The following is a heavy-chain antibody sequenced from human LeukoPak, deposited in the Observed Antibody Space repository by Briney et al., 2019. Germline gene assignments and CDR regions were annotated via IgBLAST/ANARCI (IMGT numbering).Heavy chain of an antibody. V-gene: IGHV3-15*01. Sequence: GGSLRLSCAASGFTFSNAWMSWVRQAPGKGLEWVGRIKSKTDGGTTDYAAPVKGRFTISRDDSKNTLYLQMNSLKTEDTAVYYCTTDRWFGEFGYFDYWGQGTLVTVPS. D-gene: IGHD3-10*01. CDR3: TTDRWFGEFGYFDY. CDR1: GFTFSNAW. CDR2: IKSKTDGGTT. J-gene: IGHJ4*02.